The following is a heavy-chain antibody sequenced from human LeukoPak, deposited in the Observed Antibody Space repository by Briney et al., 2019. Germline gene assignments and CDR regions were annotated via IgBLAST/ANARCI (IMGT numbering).Heavy chain of an antibody. CDR3: VRELWFANAPGSWLDP. CDR2: IFHSGST. Sequence: SETLSLTCVVSGDSISSGAYSWSWIRQPPGKGLEWIGYIFHSGSTFYNPSLKSRVTISVDNSKNQFSLRLSSVTAADTAVYYCVRELWFANAPGSWLDPWGQGTLVTVSS. V-gene: IGHV4-30-2*01. J-gene: IGHJ5*02. CDR1: GDSISSGAYS. D-gene: IGHD2-21*01.